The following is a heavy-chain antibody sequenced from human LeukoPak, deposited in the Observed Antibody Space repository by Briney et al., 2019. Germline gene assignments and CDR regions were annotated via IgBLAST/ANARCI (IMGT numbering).Heavy chain of an antibody. V-gene: IGHV3-30*04. CDR2: ISYDGRNK. CDR1: GFTFSSNA. D-gene: IGHD1-26*01. J-gene: IGHJ4*02. CDR3: ARDRRPYIGTYFDY. Sequence: GGSLRLSCAASGFTFSSNAMHWVRQAPGKGLEWVAIISYDGRNKYYAESVKGRFTISRDNTKNTLYLQMNSLRAEDTALHYCARDRRPYIGTYFDYWGQGTLVTVSS.